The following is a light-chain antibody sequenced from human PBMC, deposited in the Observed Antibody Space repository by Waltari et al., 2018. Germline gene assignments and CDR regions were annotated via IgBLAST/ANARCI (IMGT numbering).Light chain of an antibody. CDR1: SSDVGGYNH. CDR3: SSFTTIGTLVV. V-gene: IGLV2-14*01. J-gene: IGLJ2*01. Sequence: QSALTQPASVSGSPGQSITISCTGTSSDVGGYNHVSWYQQQPGKAPKLLILAVTNRPSGMSNRFSGSKSGNAASLTISGLQAEDEGEYYCSSFTTIGTLVVFGGGTKVTVL. CDR2: AVT.